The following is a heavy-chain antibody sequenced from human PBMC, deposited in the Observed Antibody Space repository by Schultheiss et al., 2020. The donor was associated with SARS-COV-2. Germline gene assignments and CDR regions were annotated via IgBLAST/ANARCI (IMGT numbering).Heavy chain of an antibody. CDR3: ARELLWLLSSWRYYYYGMDV. CDR1: GFTFSSYW. Sequence: GGSLRLSCAASGFTFSSYWMSWVRQAPGKGLEWVAVISYDGSNKYYADSVKGRFTISRDNSKNTLYLQMNSLRAEDTAIYFCARELLWLLSSWRYYYYGMDVWGQGTTVTVSS. CDR2: ISYDGSNK. V-gene: IGHV3-30*03. D-gene: IGHD3-3*01. J-gene: IGHJ6*02.